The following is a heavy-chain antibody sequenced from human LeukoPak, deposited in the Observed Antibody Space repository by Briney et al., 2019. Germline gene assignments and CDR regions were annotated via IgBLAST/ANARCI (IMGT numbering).Heavy chain of an antibody. Sequence: ASVKVSCKASGYTFTSYGISWVRQAPGQGLEWMGWISAYNVNTNYAQKLQGRLTMTTDTSTSTAYMGLRSLRSDDTAFYYCARDAITMVRGVSDYWGQGTLVTVSS. D-gene: IGHD3-10*01. J-gene: IGHJ4*02. CDR1: GYTFTSYG. CDR3: ARDAITMVRGVSDY. CDR2: ISAYNVNT. V-gene: IGHV1-18*01.